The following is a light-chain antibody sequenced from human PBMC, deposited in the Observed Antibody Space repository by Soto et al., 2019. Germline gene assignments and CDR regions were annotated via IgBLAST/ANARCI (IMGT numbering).Light chain of an antibody. CDR2: GNN. J-gene: IGLJ1*01. Sequence: QSGLTQPPSVSGAPGQRVTISCTGSSSNIGAGYVVHWYQQLPGIAPKLLIFGNNNRPSGVPDRFSGSKSGTSASLAITGLQAEDEGEYYCQSFDRGPSGAYVFGTGTKVTVL. V-gene: IGLV1-40*01. CDR1: SSNIGAGYV. CDR3: QSFDRGPSGAYV.